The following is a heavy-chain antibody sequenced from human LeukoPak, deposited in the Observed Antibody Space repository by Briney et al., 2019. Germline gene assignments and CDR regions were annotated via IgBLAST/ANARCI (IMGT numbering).Heavy chain of an antibody. CDR3: AKDLGGVVVAATLVGAFDI. CDR1: RFTFSSYG. J-gene: IGHJ3*02. V-gene: IGHV3-30*02. CDR2: IRYDGSNK. Sequence: GGSLRLSCAASRFTFSSYGMHWVRQAPGKGLEWVAFIRYDGSNKYYADSVKGRFTISRDNSKNTLYVQMNSLRAEDTAVYYCAKDLGGVVVAATLVGAFDIWGQGTMVTVSS. D-gene: IGHD2-15*01.